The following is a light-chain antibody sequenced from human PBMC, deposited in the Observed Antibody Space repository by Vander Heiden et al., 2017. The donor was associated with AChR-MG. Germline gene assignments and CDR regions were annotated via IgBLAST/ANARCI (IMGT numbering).Light chain of an antibody. Sequence: SVLTQPPSASVTPGQRVTISCSGSRSNIGSHSVNLFQQLPGTALKLLMYNNDQRHSGVPDRFSGSKSGTSASLAMSGLQSEDEGVLHCATWDDSLNAPVFGGGTKVTVL. CDR2: NND. CDR3: ATWDDSLNAPV. J-gene: IGLJ2*01. V-gene: IGLV1-44*01. CDR1: RSNIGSHS.